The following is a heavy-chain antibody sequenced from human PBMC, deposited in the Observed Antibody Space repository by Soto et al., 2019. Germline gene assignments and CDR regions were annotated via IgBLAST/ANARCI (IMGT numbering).Heavy chain of an antibody. V-gene: IGHV3-23*01. CDR2: ISGSDGKT. J-gene: IGHJ4*02. Sequence: VGSLRLSCASSVFSFGSYALSCVRQAPGKWLEWVSTISGSDGKTFYADSVKGRFSISRDTSQSTLYLQMNSLRADDTAMYYCARWSYLDYWGQGTRVIVS. CDR1: VFSFGSYA. D-gene: IGHD3-3*01. CDR3: ARWSYLDY.